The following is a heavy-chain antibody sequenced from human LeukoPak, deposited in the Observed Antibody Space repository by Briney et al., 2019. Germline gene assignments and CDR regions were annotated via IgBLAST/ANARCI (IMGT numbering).Heavy chain of an antibody. J-gene: IGHJ4*02. CDR3: AKGGPAAIA. CDR1: GFTFSSYA. D-gene: IGHD2-2*01. V-gene: IGHV3-30*04. CDR2: ISYDGSNK. Sequence: GGSLRLSCAASGFTFSSYAMHWVRQAPGKGLEWVAVISYDGSNKYYADSVKGRFTISRDNSKNTLYLQMNSLRAEDTAVYYCAKGGPAAIAWGQGTLVTVSS.